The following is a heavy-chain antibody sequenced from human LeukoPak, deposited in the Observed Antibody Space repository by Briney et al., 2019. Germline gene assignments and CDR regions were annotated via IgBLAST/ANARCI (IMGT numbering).Heavy chain of an antibody. CDR2: INTNTGNP. V-gene: IGHV7-4-1*02. Sequence: GASVKVSCKASGYTFTGYYMHWVRQAPGQGLEWMGWINTNTGNPTYAQGFTGRFVFSLDTSVSTAYLQISSLKADDTAVYYCARVPGIQESSGYYSDSWGQGTLVTVSS. D-gene: IGHD3-22*01. CDR3: ARVPGIQESSGYYSDS. CDR1: GYTFTGYY. J-gene: IGHJ4*02.